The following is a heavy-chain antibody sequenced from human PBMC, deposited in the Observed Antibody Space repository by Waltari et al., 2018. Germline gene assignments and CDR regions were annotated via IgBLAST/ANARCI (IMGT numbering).Heavy chain of an antibody. CDR1: GDFMRDPYW. CDR2: VRGSGKT. Sequence: LGPGLVEPSGTLSLICAVSGDFMRDPYWWSWVRQAPGKGLEWIGQVRGSGKTNYNPSFASRVTVSVDTSTAQFSLKVTSATAADTAVYYCARDRGRGLYLDSWGQGILVTVSP. J-gene: IGHJ4*02. CDR3: ARDRGRGLYLDS. D-gene: IGHD2-15*01. V-gene: IGHV4-4*02.